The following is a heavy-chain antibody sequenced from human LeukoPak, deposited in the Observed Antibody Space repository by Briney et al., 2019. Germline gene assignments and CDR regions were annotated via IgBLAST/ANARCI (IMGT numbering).Heavy chain of an antibody. CDR1: GGSISSYY. V-gene: IGHV4-59*01. CDR3: ARDRYVYSSGWYGSDCYCGMDV. D-gene: IGHD6-19*01. J-gene: IGHJ6*02. Sequence: SETLSLTCAVSGGSISSYYWCCVPEPPGKGLEGVGYIYYSGSTNYNPYLLSRVTISVDTSKIQFSLKLGSVTAAETAVYYCARDRYVYSSGWYGSDCYCGMDVWGQGTTVTVSS. CDR2: IYYSGST.